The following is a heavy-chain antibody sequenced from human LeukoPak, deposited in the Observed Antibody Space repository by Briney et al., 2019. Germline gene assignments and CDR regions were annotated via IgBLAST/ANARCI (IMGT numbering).Heavy chain of an antibody. D-gene: IGHD3-3*01. V-gene: IGHV1-69*01. J-gene: IGHJ6*02. CDR3: ARDRVWTIFGVVTDYGMDV. Sequence: SVRVSCKASGGTFSSYAISWVRQAPGQGLEWMGGIIPIFGTANYAQKFQGRVTITADESTSTAYMELSSLRSEDTAVYYCARDRVWTIFGVVTDYGMDVWGQGTTVTVSS. CDR1: GGTFSSYA. CDR2: IIPIFGTA.